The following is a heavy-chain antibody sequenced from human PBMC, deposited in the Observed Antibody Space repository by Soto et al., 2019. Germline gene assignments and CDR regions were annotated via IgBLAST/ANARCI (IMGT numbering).Heavy chain of an antibody. V-gene: IGHV1-3*01. Sequence: QVQLVQSGADVKKPGASVKISCKASGYNFTQYTIHWVRQAPGQRLEWMGWITAGDAKTEYSQKFQGRVTISRDISATTVYLDLDSLRSEDTAVYYCARDLYSSSWFWFDPWGRGTQVIVSS. CDR2: ITAGDAKT. CDR1: GYNFTQYT. J-gene: IGHJ5*02. D-gene: IGHD2-2*01. CDR3: ARDLYSSSWFWFDP.